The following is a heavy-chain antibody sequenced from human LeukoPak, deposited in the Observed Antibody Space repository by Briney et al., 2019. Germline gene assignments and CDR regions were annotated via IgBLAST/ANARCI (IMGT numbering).Heavy chain of an antibody. CDR1: GYSFTSYW. D-gene: IGHD3-9*01. Sequence: GESLKISCKGSGYSFTSYWIGWVRQMPGKGLEWMGVIYPGDSDTRYSPSFQGQVTISADKPISTAYLQWSSLKASDTAMYYCARHYHYDILTGYTNWFDPWGQGTLVTVSS. CDR2: IYPGDSDT. J-gene: IGHJ5*02. CDR3: ARHYHYDILTGYTNWFDP. V-gene: IGHV5-51*01.